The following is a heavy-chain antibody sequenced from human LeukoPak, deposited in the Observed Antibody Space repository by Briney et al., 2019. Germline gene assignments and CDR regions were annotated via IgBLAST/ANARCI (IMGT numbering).Heavy chain of an antibody. CDR1: GYTFTSYY. CDR2: INPSGGST. J-gene: IGHJ6*02. CDR3: ASSSGVTPANYYYYGMDV. D-gene: IGHD4-23*01. V-gene: IGHV1-46*01. Sequence: ASVKVSCKASGYTFTSYYMHWVRQAPGQGLEWMGIINPSGGSTSYAQKFQGRVTMTRDTSTSTVYMELSSLRSEDTAAYYCASSSGVTPANYYYYGMDVWGQGTTVTVSS.